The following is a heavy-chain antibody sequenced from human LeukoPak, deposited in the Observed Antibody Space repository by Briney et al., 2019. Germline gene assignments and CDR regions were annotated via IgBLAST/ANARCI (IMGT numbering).Heavy chain of an antibody. J-gene: IGHJ4*02. D-gene: IGHD2-8*01. V-gene: IGHV1-2*02. Sequence: ASVKVSCKASGYTFTGYYMHWVRQAPGQGLEWMGWINPNSGGTNYAQRVQGRVTMTRDTSISTAYMELYSLRSDDTAVYYCARDPPGVRYGRPIFDFWGQGTLVTVSS. CDR1: GYTFTGYY. CDR2: INPNSGGT. CDR3: ARDPPGVRYGRPIFDF.